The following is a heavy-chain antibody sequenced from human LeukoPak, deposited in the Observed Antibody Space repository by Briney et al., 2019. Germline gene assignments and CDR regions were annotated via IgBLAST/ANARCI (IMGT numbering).Heavy chain of an antibody. CDR2: ILYDGSKK. CDR1: GFTFSSYG. D-gene: IGHD6-19*01. Sequence: GGSLRLSCAASGFTFSSYGMHWVRQAPGKGLEWVAVILYDGSKKYYADSVKGRFTISRDNSKNTLYLQMNSLRAEDTAVYYCARSIAVAGTPFDYWGQGTLVTVSS. V-gene: IGHV3-30*03. J-gene: IGHJ4*02. CDR3: ARSIAVAGTPFDY.